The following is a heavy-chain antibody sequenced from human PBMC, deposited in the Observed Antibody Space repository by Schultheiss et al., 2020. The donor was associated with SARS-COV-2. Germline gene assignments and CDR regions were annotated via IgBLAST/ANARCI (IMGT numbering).Heavy chain of an antibody. CDR2: ISSNGGST. J-gene: IGHJ4*02. V-gene: IGHV3-64D*09. D-gene: IGHD5-24*01. CDR1: GFTFSSYG. CDR3: VKVGGVRLQADFDY. Sequence: GESLKISCAASGFTFSSYGMHWVRQAPGKGLEYVSAISSNGGSTYYADSVKGRFTISRDNSKNTLYLQMSSLRAEDTAVYYCVKVGGVRLQADFDYWGQGTLVTVSS.